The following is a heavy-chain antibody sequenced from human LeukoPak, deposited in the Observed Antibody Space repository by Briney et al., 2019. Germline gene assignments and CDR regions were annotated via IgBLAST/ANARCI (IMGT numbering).Heavy chain of an antibody. D-gene: IGHD3-10*01. CDR2: ISAYNGNT. V-gene: IGHV1-18*04. Sequence: GASVKVSCKASGYTFTGYYMHWVRQAPGQGLEWMGWISAYNGNTNYAQKLQGRVTMTTDTSTSTAYMELRSLRSDDTAVYYCARDKLTEYYYRVPNWFDPWGQGTLVTVSS. J-gene: IGHJ5*02. CDR3: ARDKLTEYYYRVPNWFDP. CDR1: GYTFTGYY.